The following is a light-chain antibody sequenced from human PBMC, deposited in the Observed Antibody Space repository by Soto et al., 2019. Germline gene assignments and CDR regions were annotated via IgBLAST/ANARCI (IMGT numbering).Light chain of an antibody. CDR1: SSDVGTYNL. J-gene: IGLJ1*01. CDR2: EGS. CDR3: RSYAHGSTDV. Sequence: QSALTQPASVSGSPGQSITISCTGTSSDVGTYNLVSWYEQHPGKAPKLMIYEGSKRPSGVSNRFSGSKSGNTASLTTSGPQAEYEAEYNTRSYAHGSTDVFGPGTKLTVL. V-gene: IGLV2-23*01.